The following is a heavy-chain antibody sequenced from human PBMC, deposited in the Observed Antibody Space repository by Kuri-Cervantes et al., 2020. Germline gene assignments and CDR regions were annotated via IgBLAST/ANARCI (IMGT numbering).Heavy chain of an antibody. D-gene: IGHD1-26*01. V-gene: IGHV1-2*02. J-gene: IGHJ4*02. CDR2: INPNSGGT. Sequence: SVTVSCKGSGYTFTGYYMHWVRQAPGQGLEWMGWINPNSGGTNYAQKFQGRVTMTRDTSISTAYMELSRLRTDDTAVYFCARGGVGTVGEDLDYWGQGTLVTVSS. CDR1: GYTFTGYY. CDR3: ARGGVGTVGEDLDY.